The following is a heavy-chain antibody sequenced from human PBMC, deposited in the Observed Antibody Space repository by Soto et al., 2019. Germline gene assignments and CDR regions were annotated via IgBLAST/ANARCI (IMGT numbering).Heavy chain of an antibody. D-gene: IGHD6-13*01. CDR3: AQRQGIGAAAKNFDF. CDR2: ISASGGLI. Sequence: EVQLLESGGGLVQPGGSLRLSCAASGFTFTNHAMSWVRQAPGKGLEWVSGISASGGLIYYADSVKGQFNMSRDNSKHTLYLQTNRPTAEDTAVYFCAQRQGIGAAAKNFDFWGQGTLVTVSS. J-gene: IGHJ4*02. CDR1: GFTFTNHA. V-gene: IGHV3-23*01.